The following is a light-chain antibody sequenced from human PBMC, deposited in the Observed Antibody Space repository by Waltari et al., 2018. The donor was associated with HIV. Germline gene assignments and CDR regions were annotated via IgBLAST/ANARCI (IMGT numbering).Light chain of an antibody. CDR1: ALSDQF. Sequence: YELTQPPSVSVSPGPTASITCSRNALSDQFGQSYQHKVGQAPVLVIFRSRERSSQVPARFSASKSGTTFTLTISGVQAEDEADYFCLSADGRGVRKFFGGGTRLTVL. V-gene: IGLV3-25*03. CDR3: LSADGRGVRKF. CDR2: RSR. J-gene: IGLJ2*01.